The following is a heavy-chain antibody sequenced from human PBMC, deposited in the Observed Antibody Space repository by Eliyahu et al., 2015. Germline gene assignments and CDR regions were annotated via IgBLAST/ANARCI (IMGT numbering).Heavy chain of an antibody. Sequence: EVQLVQSGPEVKKPGESLKIXXKVXGXTFSSYWIGWVRXMPGKGLEWLGVIYPQDSDTTYSPSFQGHVTLSVDKSINTAYLQWTSLKASDSGIYYCARHGSGEQYPSDYWGQGTQVTVSS. D-gene: IGHD2-15*01. CDR1: GXTFSSYW. CDR2: IYPQDSDT. J-gene: IGHJ4*02. CDR3: ARHGSGEQYPSDY. V-gene: IGHV5-51*01.